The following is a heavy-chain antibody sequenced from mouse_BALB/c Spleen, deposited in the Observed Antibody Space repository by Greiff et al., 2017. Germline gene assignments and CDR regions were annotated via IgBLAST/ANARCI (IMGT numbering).Heavy chain of an antibody. CDR2: IYPGSGST. CDR3: TTRFAY. Sequence: LQQSGSELVRPGASVKLSCKASGYTFTSYWMHWVKQRHGQGLEWIGNIYPGSGSTNYDEKFKSKGTLTVDTSSSTAYMHLSSLTSEDSAVYYCTTRFAYWGQGTLVTVSA. CDR1: GYTFTSYW. V-gene: IGHV1S22*01. J-gene: IGHJ3*01.